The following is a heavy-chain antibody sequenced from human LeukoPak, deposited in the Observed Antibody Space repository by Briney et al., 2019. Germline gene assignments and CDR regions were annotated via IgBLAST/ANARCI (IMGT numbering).Heavy chain of an antibody. CDR2: ISSSSSYT. V-gene: IGHV3-11*05. J-gene: IGHJ4*02. CDR3: AREGAVAGPYFDY. D-gene: IGHD6-19*01. CDR1: GFTFSDYY. Sequence: GGSLRLSCAASGFTFSDYYMSWIRQAPGKGLEWVSYISSSSSYTNYADSVKGRFTISRDNAKSSLYLQMNSLRAEDTAVYYCAREGAVAGPYFDYWGQGALVTVSS.